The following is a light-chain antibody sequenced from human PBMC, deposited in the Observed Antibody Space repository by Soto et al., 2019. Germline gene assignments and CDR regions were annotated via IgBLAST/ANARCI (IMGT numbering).Light chain of an antibody. CDR1: ESVSSN. CDR2: GAS. V-gene: IGKV3-15*01. Sequence: EIVLTQSPGTLSVSPGERATLSCRASESVSSNLAWYQQKPGQAPRLLIYGASTRATGVPARFSGSGSGTEFTLTISSLQSEDFEVYYCQQYNNWPITFGQGTRLEIK. CDR3: QQYNNWPIT. J-gene: IGKJ5*01.